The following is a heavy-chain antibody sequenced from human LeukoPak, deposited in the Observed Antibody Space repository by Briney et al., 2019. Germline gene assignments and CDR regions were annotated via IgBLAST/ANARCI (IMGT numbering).Heavy chain of an antibody. CDR2: IYYSGNT. CDR1: GGSISSGGYY. J-gene: IGHJ2*01. CDR3: ARVRGCSSNSCYKSLGLYWYFDL. D-gene: IGHD2-2*02. V-gene: IGHV4-31*03. Sequence: SETLSLTCTVSGGSISSGGYYWSWLRQHPGKGLEWIGYIYYSGNTYYNPSLKSRATKSVDTSTYQFSMKLSSVTAAVTAVYYCARVRGCSSNSCYKSLGLYWYFDLWGRGTRVTVSS.